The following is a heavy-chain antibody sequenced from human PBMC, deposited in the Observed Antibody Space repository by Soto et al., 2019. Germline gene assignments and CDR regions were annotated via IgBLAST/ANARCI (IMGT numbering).Heavy chain of an antibody. CDR3: ARMIGFRGSSSWYYYYYGMDV. J-gene: IGHJ6*02. Sequence: QVQLVQSGAEVKKPGASVKVSCKASGYTFTSYGISWVRQAPGQGLEWMGWISAYNGNTNYAQKLQGRVTMTTDTSTSTAYMELRSLRSDDTAVYYCARMIGFRGSSSWYYYYYGMDVWGQGTTVTVSS. CDR1: GYTFTSYG. D-gene: IGHD6-13*01. CDR2: ISAYNGNT. V-gene: IGHV1-18*01.